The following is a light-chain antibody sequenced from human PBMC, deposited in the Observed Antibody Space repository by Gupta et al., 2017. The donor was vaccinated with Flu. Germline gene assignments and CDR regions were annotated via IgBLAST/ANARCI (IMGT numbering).Light chain of an antibody. CDR1: QSISGW. V-gene: IGKV1-5*03. J-gene: IGKJ1*01. CDR3: QQYNYYPWT. Sequence: DIQMTQSPSTLSASVGDEVAITCRATQSISGWLVWYQQRPGKAPTVLIYEASTLEKGVPSRFSGSGSGTDFTLTITSLQPEDSATYYCQQYNYYPWTFGQGTKVEIK. CDR2: EAS.